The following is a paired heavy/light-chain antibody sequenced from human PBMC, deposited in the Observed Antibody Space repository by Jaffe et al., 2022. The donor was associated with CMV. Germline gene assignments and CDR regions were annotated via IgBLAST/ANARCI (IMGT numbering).Light chain of an antibody. CDR3: QQANSFPLT. J-gene: IGKJ5*01. Sequence: DIQMTQSPSSVSASVGDRVTITCRASQGIGTRLAWYQQKAGTAPKLLMFASSLQSGVPLRFSGSGSGTEFTLTISSLQPEDFATYYCQQANSFPLTFGHGTRLDIK. V-gene: IGKV1-12*01. CDR1: QGIGTR. CDR2: AS.
Heavy chain of an antibody. CDR2: IYYSGST. CDR1: GGSITSSPYY. CDR3: ARLLTGTSRYYFYYLDV. D-gene: IGHD1-7*01. V-gene: IGHV4-39*01. J-gene: IGHJ6*03. Sequence: LQLQESGPGLVKPSETLSLTCAVSGGSITSSPYYWAWIRQPPGTGLEWIGSIYYSGSTYYNPSLKSRVTISVDTSKNQFSLKVSSVTAADTAVYYCARLLTGTSRYYFYYLDVWGTGATVTVSS.